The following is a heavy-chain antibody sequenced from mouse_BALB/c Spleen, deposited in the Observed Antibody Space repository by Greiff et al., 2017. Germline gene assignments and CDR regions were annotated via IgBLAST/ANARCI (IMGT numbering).Heavy chain of an antibody. CDR3: AREGTGTRDYAMDY. Sequence: EVQLQQSGAELVKPGASVKLSCTASGFNIKDTYMHWVKQRPEQGLEWIGRIDPANGNTKYDPKFQGKATITADTSSNTAYLQLSSLTSEDTAVYYCAREGTGTRDYAMDYWGQGTSVTVSS. D-gene: IGHD4-1*01. CDR1: GFNIKDTY. J-gene: IGHJ4*01. CDR2: IDPANGNT. V-gene: IGHV14-3*02.